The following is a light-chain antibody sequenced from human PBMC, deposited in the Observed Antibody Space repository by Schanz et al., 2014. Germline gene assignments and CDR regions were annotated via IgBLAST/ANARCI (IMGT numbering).Light chain of an antibody. J-gene: IGLJ2*01. CDR2: DVK. V-gene: IGLV2-14*01. Sequence: QSALTQPASVSGSPGQSITISCTGTSSDVGGYNYVSWYQQHPGKAPKLMIYDVKNRPSGISNRFSGSKSGNTASLTISGLQAEDEADYYCSSYTSSNTLAFGGGTKLTVL. CDR3: SSYTSSNTLA. CDR1: SSDVGGYNY.